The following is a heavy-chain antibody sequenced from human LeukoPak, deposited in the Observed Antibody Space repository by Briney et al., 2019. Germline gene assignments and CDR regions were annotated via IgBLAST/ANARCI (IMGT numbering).Heavy chain of an antibody. CDR3: AYNSSTWYADY. V-gene: IGHV1-69*06. CDR1: GDTFRTYA. CDR2: IIPTFGTT. D-gene: IGHD1-14*01. Sequence: ASVKVSCKVSGDTFRTYAINWVRQAPGQGLEWMGRIIPTFGTTNYAQKFQDSVTITADKSTSTAYMELSSLRSEDTAVYYCAYNSSTWYADYWGQGTLVTVSS. J-gene: IGHJ4*02.